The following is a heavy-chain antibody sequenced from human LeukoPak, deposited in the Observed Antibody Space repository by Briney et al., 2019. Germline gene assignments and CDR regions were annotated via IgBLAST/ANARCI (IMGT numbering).Heavy chain of an antibody. CDR1: GFTFSSYT. CDR2: ITTGDGNT. CDR3: AKDGGLWVSAHWGDS. V-gene: IGHV3-23*01. J-gene: IGHJ4*02. Sequence: PGGSLRLSCTASGFTFSSYTMTWARQAPGKGLKRVSTITTGDGNTYYADSVKGRFTVSRDDSKNTLYLQMNSLRAEDTAVYYCAKDGGLWVSAHWGDSWGRGTLVTVSS. D-gene: IGHD7-27*01.